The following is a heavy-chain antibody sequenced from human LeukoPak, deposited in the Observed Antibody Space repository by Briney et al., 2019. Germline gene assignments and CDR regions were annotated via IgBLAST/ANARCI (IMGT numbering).Heavy chain of an antibody. Sequence: PSETLSLTCTVSGGSISGYYWSWIRQPPGKGLEWIGFIYYSGSTSYNPSLKSRVTISVDTFKNQFSLNLSSVTASETAVYYCARHRGYVGAFDVWGRGTMVTVSS. CDR1: GGSISGYY. J-gene: IGHJ3*01. CDR2: IYYSGST. D-gene: IGHD3-22*01. CDR3: ARHRGYVGAFDV. V-gene: IGHV4-59*08.